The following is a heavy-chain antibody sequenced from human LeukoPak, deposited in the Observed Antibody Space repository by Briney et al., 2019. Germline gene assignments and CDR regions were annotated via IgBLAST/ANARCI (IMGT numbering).Heavy chain of an antibody. CDR1: GFTFSGYG. V-gene: IGHV3-30*02. D-gene: IGHD3-22*01. J-gene: IGHJ6*03. CDR2: IWYDGSNE. CDR3: AKDGIVGSYYSYMDV. Sequence: GGSLRLSCVASGFTFSGYGMHWVRQAPGKGLEWVAIIWYDGSNEYYADSVKGRFTISRDNSKNTLYLQMNNLRADDTGVYYCAKDGIVGSYYSYMDVWGKGTTVTVSS.